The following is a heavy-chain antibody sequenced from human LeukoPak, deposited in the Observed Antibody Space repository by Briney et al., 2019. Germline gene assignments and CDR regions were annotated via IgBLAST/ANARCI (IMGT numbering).Heavy chain of an antibody. CDR1: AFIFSNYG. V-gene: IGHV3-30*02. CDR3: AKENDFWSGPEG. CDR2: IQFDGSNK. D-gene: IGHD3-3*01. J-gene: IGHJ4*02. Sequence: GGSLRLSCVTSAFIFSNYGMHWVRQAPGKGLEWLTFIQFDGSNKLYADSVKGRFTVSRDTSKNTVYLQMTSLRVEDTAVYYCAKENDFWSGPEGWGQGTLVTVSS.